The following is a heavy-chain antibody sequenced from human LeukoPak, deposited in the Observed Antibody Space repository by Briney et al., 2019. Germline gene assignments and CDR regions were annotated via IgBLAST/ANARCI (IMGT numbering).Heavy chain of an antibody. Sequence: GGSLRLSCAASGFSVSGNHMSWVRQAPGKGLEWVSMTYGDGSTNYADSVKGRFTISRDNSKNTLYLQINSLRVEDTAVYYCASGSNRVFDYWGQGTLVTVSS. D-gene: IGHD1-1*01. CDR1: GFSVSGNH. V-gene: IGHV3-53*01. CDR2: TYGDGST. CDR3: ASGSNRVFDY. J-gene: IGHJ4*02.